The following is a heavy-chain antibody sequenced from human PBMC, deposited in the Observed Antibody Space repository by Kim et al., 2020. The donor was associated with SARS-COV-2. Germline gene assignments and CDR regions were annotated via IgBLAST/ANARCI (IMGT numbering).Heavy chain of an antibody. CDR1: GYTFTSYA. CDR3: ARARITMVRGVKFPCVDP. CDR2: INAGNGNT. V-gene: IGHV1-3*01. J-gene: IGHJ5*02. D-gene: IGHD3-10*01. Sequence: ASVKVSCKASGYTFTSYAMHWVRQAPGQRLEWMGWINAGNGNTKYSQKFQGRVTITRDTSASTAYMELSSLRSEDTAVYYCARARITMVRGVKFPCVDPWGRRTLVTGSS.